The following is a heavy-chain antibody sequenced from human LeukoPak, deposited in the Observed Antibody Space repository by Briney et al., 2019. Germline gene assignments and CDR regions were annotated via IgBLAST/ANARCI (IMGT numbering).Heavy chain of an antibody. V-gene: IGHV3-21*01. CDR3: AYDRGGDYDSSFNY. CDR1: VFTFSSYT. CDR2: ISSSGLFI. Sequence: RRGSLRLSCAASVFTFSSYTMNWVRQAPGRGREWVSSISSSGLFIYYADSVKGRFTISRDKAKNSLYLQMNSLRAEDTAVFYCAYDRGGDYDSSFNYWGQGTLVTVSS. J-gene: IGHJ4*02. D-gene: IGHD2-21*02.